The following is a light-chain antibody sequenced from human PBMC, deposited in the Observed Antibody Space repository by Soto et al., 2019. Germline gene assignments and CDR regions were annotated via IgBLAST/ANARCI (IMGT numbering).Light chain of an antibody. CDR1: QSVSSC. CDR3: QQYEKWPPLT. J-gene: IGKJ4*01. CDR2: GAS. V-gene: IGKV3-15*01. Sequence: EIVMTQSPGTLSVSPGERATLSCRASQSVSSCLAWYQQKPGQAPRLLIYGASTRATGIPDRFSGSGSGTEFTLTISSLQSKNVVVYYCQQYEKWPPLTFGGGTKVEIK.